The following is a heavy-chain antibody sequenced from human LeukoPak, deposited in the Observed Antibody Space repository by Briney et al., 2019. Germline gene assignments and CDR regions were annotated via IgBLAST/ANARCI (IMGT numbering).Heavy chain of an antibody. CDR2: IYYSGST. Sequence: PSDTLSLTCTVSGRSISSSSYYWGWIRQPPGKGLEWIGSIYYSGSTYYNPSLKSLVTISVDTSKNQFSLKLSSVTAADTAVYYCARQIGFITMVRGVTAEYFQHWGQGTLVTVSS. V-gene: IGHV4-39*01. D-gene: IGHD3-10*01. J-gene: IGHJ1*01. CDR1: GRSISSSSYY. CDR3: ARQIGFITMVRGVTAEYFQH.